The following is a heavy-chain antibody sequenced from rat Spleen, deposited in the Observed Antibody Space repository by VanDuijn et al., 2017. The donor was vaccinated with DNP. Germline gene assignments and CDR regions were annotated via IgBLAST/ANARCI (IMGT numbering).Heavy chain of an antibody. D-gene: IGHD1-3*01. J-gene: IGHJ4*01. V-gene: IGHV5S11*01. CDR1: GFTFSAYY. CDR2: ITSSGDNT. CDR3: ARHYGTGPYYPLDA. Sequence: EVQLVESGGGLVQPGRSLKLSCAASGFTFSAYYMAWVRQVPGKGLEWVASITSSGDNTYYPDSVKGRFTISRDNAKNTLYLQMDSLRFEETATYYCARHYGTGPYYPLDAWGQGTSVTVSS.